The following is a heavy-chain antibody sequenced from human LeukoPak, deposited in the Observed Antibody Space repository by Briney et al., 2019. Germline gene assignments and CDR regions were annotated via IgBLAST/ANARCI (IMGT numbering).Heavy chain of an antibody. CDR1: GFTFSSYW. Sequence: PGGSLRLSCAASGFTFSSYWMSWVRQAPGKGLEWVANIKQDGSEKYYVDSVKGRFTISRDNSKNTLYLQMNSLRAEDTAVYYCARVYGSGSYYRRWGQGTLVTVSS. CDR3: ARVYGSGSYYRR. J-gene: IGHJ4*02. D-gene: IGHD3-10*01. V-gene: IGHV3-7*03. CDR2: IKQDGSEK.